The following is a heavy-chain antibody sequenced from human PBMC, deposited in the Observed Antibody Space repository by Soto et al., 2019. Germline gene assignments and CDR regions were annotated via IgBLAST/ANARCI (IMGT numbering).Heavy chain of an antibody. J-gene: IGHJ4*02. Sequence: EVQLLESGGGLVQPGGSLRLSCAASGFTFSSYAMSWVRQAPGKGLEWVSAISGSGGSTYYADSVKGRFTISRDNSKNTLYLQRNSLRAEDTAVYYCAKDSSYYDILTGYYTGYFDYWGQGTLVTVSS. CDR3: AKDSSYYDILTGYYTGYFDY. CDR2: ISGSGGST. CDR1: GFTFSSYA. V-gene: IGHV3-23*01. D-gene: IGHD3-9*01.